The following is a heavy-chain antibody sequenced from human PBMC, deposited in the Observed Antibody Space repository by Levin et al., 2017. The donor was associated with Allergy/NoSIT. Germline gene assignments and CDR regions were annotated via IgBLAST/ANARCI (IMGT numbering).Heavy chain of an antibody. Sequence: GGSLRLSCAASGFTFSLYSFNWVRRFPGKGLQWVSSISSSGSDIFYADSVKGRFTISRDNANNSVYLQINNLRVEDTALYFCATSFWGSYPAEYWGQGTLVTVS. CDR1: GFTFSLYS. J-gene: IGHJ4*02. CDR2: ISSSGSDI. V-gene: IGHV3-21*04. CDR3: ATSFWGSYPAEY. D-gene: IGHD3-16*02.